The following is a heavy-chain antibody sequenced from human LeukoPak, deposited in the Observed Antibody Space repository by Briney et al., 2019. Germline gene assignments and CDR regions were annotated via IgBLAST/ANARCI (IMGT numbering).Heavy chain of an antibody. Sequence: SETLSLTCAVSGYSISSGYYWGWIRQPPGKGLEWIGSIYHSGSTYYNPSLKSRVTISVDTSKNQFSLKLSSVTAADTAVYYCARKPTESNYDSSGYPPPFDYWGQGTLVTVSS. CDR3: ARKPTESNYDSSGYPPPFDY. J-gene: IGHJ4*02. V-gene: IGHV4-38-2*01. CDR2: IYHSGST. CDR1: GYSISSGYY. D-gene: IGHD3-22*01.